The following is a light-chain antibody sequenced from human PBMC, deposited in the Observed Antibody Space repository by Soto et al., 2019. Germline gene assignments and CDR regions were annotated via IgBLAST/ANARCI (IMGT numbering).Light chain of an antibody. CDR3: QQYNNRPPWT. CDR1: QSVSSSY. CDR2: GAS. Sequence: EIVLTQSPGTLSLSPGERATLSCRAIQSVSSSYLAWYQQKPGQAPRLLIYGASSRATGIPARFSGSGSGTEFTLTISSLQSEDFAVYYCQQYNNRPPWTFGQGTKVDIK. V-gene: IGKV3D-15*01. J-gene: IGKJ1*01.